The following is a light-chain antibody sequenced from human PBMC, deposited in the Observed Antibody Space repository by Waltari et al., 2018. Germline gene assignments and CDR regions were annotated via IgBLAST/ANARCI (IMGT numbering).Light chain of an antibody. J-gene: IGKJ1*01. Sequence: IVLTQSPGTLSLSPGEGATLTCRASQSVGWSLAWYQQKPGQAPRLVISGASCRATGIPDRFSGSGSGKDFSLTITTREPEDLAVYYWQHYVRLPVTFGQGLKVEI. CDR3: QHYVRLPVT. V-gene: IGKV3-20*01. CDR2: GAS. CDR1: QSVGWS.